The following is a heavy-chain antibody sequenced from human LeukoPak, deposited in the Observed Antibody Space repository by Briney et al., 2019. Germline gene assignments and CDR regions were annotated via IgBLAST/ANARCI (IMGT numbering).Heavy chain of an antibody. Sequence: PGRSLRLSCAASGFTFDDYAMHWVRQAPGKGLEWVSGISWNSGSIGYADSVKGRFTISRDNAKNSLYLQMNSLRAEDTAVYYCASGYSYSSGWYANYQFDYWGQGTLVTVSS. J-gene: IGHJ4*02. V-gene: IGHV3-9*01. CDR2: ISWNSGSI. D-gene: IGHD6-19*01. CDR3: ASGYSYSSGWYANYQFDY. CDR1: GFTFDDYA.